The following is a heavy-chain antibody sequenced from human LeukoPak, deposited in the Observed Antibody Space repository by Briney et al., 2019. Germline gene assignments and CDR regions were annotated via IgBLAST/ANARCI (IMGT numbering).Heavy chain of an antibody. Sequence: PGGSLRLSCVASGFTFNSYGMHWVRQAPGKGLEWVAVISYDGSNKYYADSVKGRFTISRDNSKNTLYLQMNSLRAEDTAVYYCARDSEPYYHYYYMDVWGKGTTVTVSS. CDR2: ISYDGSNK. V-gene: IGHV3-30*03. D-gene: IGHD1-14*01. CDR1: GFTFNSYG. CDR3: ARDSEPYYHYYYMDV. J-gene: IGHJ6*03.